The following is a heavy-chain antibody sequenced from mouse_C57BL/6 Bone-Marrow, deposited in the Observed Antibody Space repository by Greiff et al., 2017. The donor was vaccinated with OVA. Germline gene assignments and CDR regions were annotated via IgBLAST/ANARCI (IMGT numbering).Heavy chain of an antibody. CDR3: ARGYYGSSNY. V-gene: IGHV1-82*01. CDR1: GYAFSSSW. J-gene: IGHJ2*01. D-gene: IGHD1-1*01. CDR2: LYPGDGDT. Sequence: QVQLKESGPELVKPGASVKISCKASGYAFSSSWMNWVKQRPGTGLEWIGRLYPGDGDTNYNGKFKGKATLTADKSSSTAYMQLSSLTSEDSAVYFCARGYYGSSNYWGQGTTLTVSS.